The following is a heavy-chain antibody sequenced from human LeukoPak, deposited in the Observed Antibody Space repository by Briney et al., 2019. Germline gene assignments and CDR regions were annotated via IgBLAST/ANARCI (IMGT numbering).Heavy chain of an antibody. CDR1: GFTFSIYA. V-gene: IGHV3-7*01. CDR2: IKQDGGEK. J-gene: IGHJ4*02. Sequence: GGSLRLSCAASGFTFSIYAMHWVRQAPGKGLEWVANIKQDGGEKYYVDSVKGRFTISRDNAKNSLYLQMNSLRAEDTAVYYCARLGARQVLDYWGQGTLVTVSS. CDR3: ARLGARQVLDY. D-gene: IGHD4-17*01.